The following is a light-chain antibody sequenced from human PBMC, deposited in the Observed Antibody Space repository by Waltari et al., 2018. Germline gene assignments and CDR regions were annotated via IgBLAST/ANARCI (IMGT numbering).Light chain of an antibody. CDR2: WAS. CDR3: QQYYTTPFT. V-gene: IGKV4-1*01. J-gene: IGKJ4*01. Sequence: DLVMTQSPDSLAVSLGERATINCKSSQSVLYSSNNNNYLAWYQQKPGQPPKLLIYWASTRESGVPDRFSGSGSGTDFTLTISSLQAEDVAVYFCQQYYTTPFTFGGGTKVEIK. CDR1: QSVLYSSNNNNY.